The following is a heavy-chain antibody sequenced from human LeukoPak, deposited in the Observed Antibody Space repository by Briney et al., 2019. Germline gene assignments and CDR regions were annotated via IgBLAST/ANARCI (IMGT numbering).Heavy chain of an antibody. CDR2: IYYSGST. Sequence: SETLSLTCTVSGGSISSYYWSWIRQHPGKGLEWIRYIYYSGSTNYNPSLKSRVTISVDTSKNQFSLKLSSVTAADTAVYYCASFQYSYGESWFDPWGQGTLVTVSS. J-gene: IGHJ5*02. CDR1: GGSISSYY. D-gene: IGHD5-18*01. CDR3: ASFQYSYGESWFDP. V-gene: IGHV4-59*01.